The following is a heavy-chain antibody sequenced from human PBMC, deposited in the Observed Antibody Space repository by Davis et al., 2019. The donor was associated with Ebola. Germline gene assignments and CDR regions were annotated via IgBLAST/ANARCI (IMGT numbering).Heavy chain of an antibody. V-gene: IGHV3-53*01. CDR1: GFTVSSNY. J-gene: IGHJ6*02. Sequence: GESLKISCAASGFTVSSNYMSWVRQAPGKGLEWVSVIYSGGSTYYADSVKGRFTISRDNSKNTLYLQMNSLRAEDTAVYYCAKGPAMITFGGVIVNYYGMDVWGQGTTVTVSS. CDR2: IYSGGST. D-gene: IGHD3-16*02. CDR3: AKGPAMITFGGVIVNYYGMDV.